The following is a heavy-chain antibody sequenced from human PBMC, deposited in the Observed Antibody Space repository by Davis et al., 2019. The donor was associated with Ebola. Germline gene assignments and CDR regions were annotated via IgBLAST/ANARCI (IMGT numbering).Heavy chain of an antibody. CDR1: GGSISPYY. CDR3: ARSYGAAPFDY. CDR2: IYYSWST. V-gene: IGHV4-59*08. Sequence: MPSETLSLTCTVSGGSISPYYWSWIRQPPGKGLEWIGYIYYSWSTTYNLSLKGRVAISVDTSKNQFSLKLSSVTAADTAVYYCARSYGAAPFDYWGQGTLVTVSS. J-gene: IGHJ4*02. D-gene: IGHD4/OR15-4a*01.